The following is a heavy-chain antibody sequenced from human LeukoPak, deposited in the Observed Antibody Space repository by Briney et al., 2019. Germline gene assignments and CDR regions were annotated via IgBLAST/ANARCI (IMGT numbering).Heavy chain of an antibody. CDR3: ARVGYDPSSSPPPYYYYYYMDV. CDR1: GFTFSNFW. CDR2: VNQDGIEK. V-gene: IGHV3-7*01. Sequence: PGGSLRLSRAASGFTFSNFWMSWVRQAPGKGLEWVANVNQDGIEKYYVDSVKGRFTNSRDNARNSLYLQMNSLKAEDTAVYYCARVGYDPSSSPPPYYYYYYMDVWGKGTPVTVSS. J-gene: IGHJ6*03. D-gene: IGHD3-22*01.